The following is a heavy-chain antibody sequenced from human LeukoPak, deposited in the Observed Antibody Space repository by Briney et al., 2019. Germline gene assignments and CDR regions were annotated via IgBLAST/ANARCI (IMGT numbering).Heavy chain of an antibody. J-gene: IGHJ4*02. CDR1: GYTFTNYA. CDR2: INVDTGNT. Sequence: ASVKVSCKASGYTFTNYAMHWVRQAPGQRLEWMGWINVDTGNTKYSQEFQGRVTITRDTSASTAYMELSSLRSEDMAVYYCARDGNYYGSGSYSYFDYWGQGTLVTVSS. V-gene: IGHV1-3*03. CDR3: ARDGNYYGSGSYSYFDY. D-gene: IGHD3-10*01.